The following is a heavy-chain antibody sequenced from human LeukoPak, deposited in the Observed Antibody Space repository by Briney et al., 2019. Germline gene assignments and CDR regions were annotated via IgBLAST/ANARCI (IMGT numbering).Heavy chain of an antibody. CDR1: GFTFSSYA. V-gene: IGHV3-23*01. CDR3: AKGRSMIVATTVAY. J-gene: IGHJ4*02. Sequence: GGSLRLSCAASGFTFSSYAMSWVRQAPGKGLEWVSAISGSGGSTYYADSVKGRFSISRDNSKSTLYLQMNSLRAEDTAAYDCAKGRSMIVATTVAYWGQGTLVTVSS. CDR2: ISGSGGST. D-gene: IGHD3-22*01.